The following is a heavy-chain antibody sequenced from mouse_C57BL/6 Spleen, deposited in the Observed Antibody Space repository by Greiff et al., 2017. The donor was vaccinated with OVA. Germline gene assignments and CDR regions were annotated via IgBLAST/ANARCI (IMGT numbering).Heavy chain of an antibody. D-gene: IGHD3-2*02. J-gene: IGHJ2*01. V-gene: IGHV5-4*01. CDR3: AREGTAQAFDY. CDR2: ISDGGSYT. CDR1: GFTFSSYA. Sequence: DVKLVESGGGLVKPGGSLKLSCAASGFTFSSYAMSWVRQTPEKRLAWVATISDGGSYTYYPDNVKGRFTISRDNAKNNLYLQMSHLKSEDTAMYYCAREGTAQAFDYWGQGTTLTVSS.